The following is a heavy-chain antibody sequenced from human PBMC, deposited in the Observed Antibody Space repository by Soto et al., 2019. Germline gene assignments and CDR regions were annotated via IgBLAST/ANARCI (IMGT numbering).Heavy chain of an antibody. CDR3: AREPNESYYFDY. CDR1: GYTVTNYY. Sequence: QVHLVQSGAEVKKPGASVKVSCKASGYTVTNYYIHWVRQAPGQGLEWLGIIRPSGGRTEYAQRFQGRVTMTRDTSTSTVYMELTSLTSEDTAVYYCAREPNESYYFDYWGQGTLVTVSS. V-gene: IGHV1-46*01. CDR2: IRPSGGRT. J-gene: IGHJ4*02. D-gene: IGHD5-18*01.